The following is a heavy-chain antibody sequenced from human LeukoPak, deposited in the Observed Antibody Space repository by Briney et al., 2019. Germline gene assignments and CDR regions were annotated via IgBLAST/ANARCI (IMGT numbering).Heavy chain of an antibody. CDR1: GFTFSSYG. Sequence: PGRSLRLSCAASGFTFSSYGMHWVRQAPGKGLEWVAVISYDGSNKYYADSVKGRLTISRDNSKNTLYLQMNSLRAEDTAVYYCAKDRWRAVAGYFDYWGQGTLVTVSS. CDR3: AKDRWRAVAGYFDY. V-gene: IGHV3-30*18. J-gene: IGHJ4*02. CDR2: ISYDGSNK. D-gene: IGHD6-19*01.